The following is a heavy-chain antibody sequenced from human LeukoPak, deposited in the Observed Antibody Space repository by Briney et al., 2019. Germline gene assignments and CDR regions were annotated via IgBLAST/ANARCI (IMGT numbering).Heavy chain of an antibody. D-gene: IGHD3-9*01. CDR1: GYTFTSYG. V-gene: IGHV1-18*01. Sequence: GASVKVSCKASGYTFTSYGISWVRQAPGQGLEWMGWISAYNGNTNYAQKLQGRVTMTTDTSTSTAYMELRSLRSDDTAVYYCARTVYYDILTGYHTYYYYYYYMDVWGKGTTVTISS. CDR2: ISAYNGNT. J-gene: IGHJ6*03. CDR3: ARTVYYDILTGYHTYYYYYYYMDV.